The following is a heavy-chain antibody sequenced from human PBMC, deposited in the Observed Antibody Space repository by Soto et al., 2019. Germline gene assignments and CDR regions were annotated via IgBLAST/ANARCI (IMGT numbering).Heavy chain of an antibody. CDR1: GFTVSSNY. Sequence: ESGGGLIQPGGSLRLSCAASGFTVSSNYMSWVRQAPGKGLEWVSVIYSGGSTYYADSVKGRFTISRDNSKNTLYLQMNSLRAEDTAVYYCARDSIYYYDSSGYPIPGAFDIWGQGTMVTVSS. CDR2: IYSGGST. D-gene: IGHD3-22*01. J-gene: IGHJ3*02. V-gene: IGHV3-53*01. CDR3: ARDSIYYYDSSGYPIPGAFDI.